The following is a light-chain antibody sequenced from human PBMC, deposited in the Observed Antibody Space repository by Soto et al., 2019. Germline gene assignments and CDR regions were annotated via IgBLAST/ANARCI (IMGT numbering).Light chain of an antibody. Sequence: ELVLTQSPGTLSLSPGEGATLSCRASQSVSTTYLAWYQQKPGQAPRLLIYGASNRATGIPDRFSGSGSGTDFTLTIRRLEPEDFAVYFCQQYGRSPPFTFGQGTKVEIK. CDR3: QQYGRSPPFT. CDR2: GAS. V-gene: IGKV3-20*01. J-gene: IGKJ2*01. CDR1: QSVSTTY.